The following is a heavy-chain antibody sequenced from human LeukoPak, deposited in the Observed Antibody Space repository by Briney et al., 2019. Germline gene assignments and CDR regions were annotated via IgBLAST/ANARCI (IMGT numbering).Heavy chain of an antibody. CDR1: GFTFDDYT. V-gene: IGHV3-43*01. J-gene: IGHJ6*02. CDR2: ISWDGGST. Sequence: GGSLRLSCAASGFTFDDYTMHWVRQAPGKGLEWVSLISWDGGSTYYADSVKGRFTISRDNSKNSLYLQMNSLRTEDTALYYCAKDMELRDYYDSSGYGMDVWGQGTTVTVSS. CDR3: AKDMELRDYYDSSGYGMDV. D-gene: IGHD3-22*01.